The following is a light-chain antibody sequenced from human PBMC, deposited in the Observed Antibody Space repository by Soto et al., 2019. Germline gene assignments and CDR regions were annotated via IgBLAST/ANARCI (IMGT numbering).Light chain of an antibody. Sequence: EIVLTQSPATLSLSPGERATLSCRASQSVSNLLAWYQQKPGQAPRLLIYDASNRATGVPARFSGSGSGTDFTLTISSLEPEDFAVYFCQQRSNWPPFTFGPGTKVDSK. V-gene: IGKV3-11*01. CDR2: DAS. CDR1: QSVSNL. CDR3: QQRSNWPPFT. J-gene: IGKJ3*01.